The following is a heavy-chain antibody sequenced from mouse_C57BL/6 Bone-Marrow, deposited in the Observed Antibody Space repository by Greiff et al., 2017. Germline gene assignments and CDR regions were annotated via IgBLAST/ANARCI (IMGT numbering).Heavy chain of an antibody. V-gene: IGHV5-6*01. J-gene: IGHJ1*03. CDR3: ASPIYYGNYGTLNDV. CDR1: GFTFSSYG. Sequence: EVQLVESGGDLVKPGGSLKLSCAASGFTFSSYGMSWVRQTPDKRLEWVATISSGGSYTYYPDSVKGRFTISRDNAKNTLYLQMSSLKSEDTAMYYCASPIYYGNYGTLNDVWGTGTTVTVSS. CDR2: ISSGGSYT. D-gene: IGHD2-1*01.